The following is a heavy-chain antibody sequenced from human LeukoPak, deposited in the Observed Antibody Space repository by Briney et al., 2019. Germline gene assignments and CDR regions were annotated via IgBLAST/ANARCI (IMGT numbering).Heavy chain of an antibody. J-gene: IGHJ4*02. V-gene: IGHV3-11*04. D-gene: IGHD3-16*01. CDR3: ARTVYSYAAFDY. CDR1: GFTFSDYY. Sequence: PGGSLRLSCAASGFTFSDYYMSWVRQAPGKGLEWVSYISRSGTTIYYADSVKGRFIISRDNAKNSLFLQMNSLRAEDTAVYYCARTVYSYAAFDYWGQGALVTVSS. CDR2: ISRSGTTI.